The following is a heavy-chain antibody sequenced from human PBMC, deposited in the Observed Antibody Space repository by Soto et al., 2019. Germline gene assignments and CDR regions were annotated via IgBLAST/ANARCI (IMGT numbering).Heavy chain of an antibody. V-gene: IGHV4-31*03. D-gene: IGHD6-6*01. J-gene: IGHJ6*02. CDR2: IYYSGST. Sequence: QVQLQESRPGLVKPSQTLSLTCTVSGGSISSGGYYWSWIRQHPGKGLEWIGYIYYSGSTYYNPSLKSRVTISVDTSKNQFSLKLSSVTAADTAVYYCARESSSYYYYGMDVWGQGTTVTVSS. CDR3: ARESSSYYYYGMDV. CDR1: GGSISSGGYY.